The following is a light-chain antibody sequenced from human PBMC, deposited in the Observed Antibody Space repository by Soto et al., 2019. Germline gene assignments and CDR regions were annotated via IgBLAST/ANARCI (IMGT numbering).Light chain of an antibody. CDR3: QQYGSSPGT. Sequence: EIVLTQSPGTLSLSPGERATLSCRASQSVSSSYLAWYQQKPGQAPRLLIYGASSRATGIPDRFSGSGSGTDFTLTISRLEPEDFAVYYCQQYGSSPGTFGKGTTVEIK. CDR1: QSVSSSY. V-gene: IGKV3-20*01. CDR2: GAS. J-gene: IGKJ1*01.